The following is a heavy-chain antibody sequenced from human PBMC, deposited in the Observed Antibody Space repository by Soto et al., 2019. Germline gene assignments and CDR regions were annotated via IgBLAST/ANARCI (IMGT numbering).Heavy chain of an antibody. CDR3: AKAPLPNYGDYGGYMDV. CDR1: GFTFSSYA. J-gene: IGHJ6*03. CDR2: ISGSGGST. Sequence: EVQLLESGGGLVQPGGSLRLSCAASGFTFSSYAMSWVRQAPGKGLEWVSAISGSGGSTYYADSVKGRFTISRDNSKNTLYLQMNSLRAEDTAVYYWAKAPLPNYGDYGGYMDVWGKGTTVTVSS. D-gene: IGHD4-17*01. V-gene: IGHV3-23*01.